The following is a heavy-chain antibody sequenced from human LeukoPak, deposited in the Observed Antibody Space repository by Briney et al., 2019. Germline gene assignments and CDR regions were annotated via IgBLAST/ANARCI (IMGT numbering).Heavy chain of an antibody. Sequence: SQTLSLTCTVSGGSISSGDYYWSWIRQPPGKGLEWIGYIYYSGSTYYNPSFKSRVTISVDTSKNQFSLKLSSVTAADTAVYYCARGGYYDSSGYWWGQGTLVTVSS. CDR3: ARGGYYDSSGYW. V-gene: IGHV4-30-4*08. CDR2: IYYSGST. CDR1: GGSISSGDYY. D-gene: IGHD3-22*01. J-gene: IGHJ4*02.